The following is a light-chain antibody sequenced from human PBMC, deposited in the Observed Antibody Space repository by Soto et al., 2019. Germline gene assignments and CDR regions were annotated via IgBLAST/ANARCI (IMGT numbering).Light chain of an antibody. Sequence: DIQLTQSPSFLSASVGDRVTITCRASQGISSYLAWYQQKPGKAPKLLIYAASTLQSGVPSRFRGSGSGTEFTLTSSSLQPEDFATYYCQQLNSYPFTFGRGTKVDIK. J-gene: IGKJ3*01. CDR3: QQLNSYPFT. CDR2: AAS. CDR1: QGISSY. V-gene: IGKV1-9*01.